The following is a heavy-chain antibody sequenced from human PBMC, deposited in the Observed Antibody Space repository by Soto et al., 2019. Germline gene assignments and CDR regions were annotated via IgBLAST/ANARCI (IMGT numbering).Heavy chain of an antibody. Sequence: QVQLVQSGAEVKKPGSSVKVSCKASGGTFSSYTISWVRQAPGQGLEWMGRIIPILGIVNYAQRFQGRVTSIADKSTGTGYMELSSLRSEDTAVYYCGLYYGLGSSIQIDYWGQGTLVTVSS. D-gene: IGHD3-10*01. CDR2: IIPILGIV. CDR1: GGTFSSYT. V-gene: IGHV1-69*02. J-gene: IGHJ4*02. CDR3: GLYYGLGSSIQIDY.